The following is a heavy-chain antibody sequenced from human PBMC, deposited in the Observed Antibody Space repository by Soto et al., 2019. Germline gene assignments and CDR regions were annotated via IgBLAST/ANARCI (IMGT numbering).Heavy chain of an antibody. CDR1: GYTFTSYY. D-gene: IGHD3-22*01. V-gene: IGHV1-46*01. CDR2: INPSGGST. CDR3: ARDARDDSSGYYYFHY. Sequence: GASVKVSCKASGYTFTSYYMHWVRQAPGQGLEWMGIINPSGGSTTYAQKFQGRLTMTRDTSTSTVYMELSSLRSEDTAVYYCARDARDDSSGYYYFHYWGQGTLVTAPQ. J-gene: IGHJ4*02.